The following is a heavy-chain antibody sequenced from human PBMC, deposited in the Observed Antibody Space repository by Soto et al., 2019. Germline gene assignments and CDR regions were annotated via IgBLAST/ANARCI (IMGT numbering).Heavy chain of an antibody. D-gene: IGHD1-7*01. CDR2: IYSGGAT. V-gene: IGHV3-53*01. J-gene: IGHJ6*02. CDR3: ASNHLGTTPYGMDV. CDR1: GFSVSTSH. Sequence: PGGSLRLSCAAAGFSVSTSHMNWVRQTPGKGLEWVSVIYSGGATYYAASVKGRFTISRDKSKNTVYLQMNSLRAEDTAVYYCASNHLGTTPYGMDVWGQGTTVTVSS.